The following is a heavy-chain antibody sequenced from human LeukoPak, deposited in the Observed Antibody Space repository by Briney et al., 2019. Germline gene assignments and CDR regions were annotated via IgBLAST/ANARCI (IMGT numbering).Heavy chain of an antibody. CDR3: AKDRTTMIVVVIPDEAFYI. CDR1: GFTFSRYA. CDR2: ISGSGGST. J-gene: IGHJ3*02. Sequence: GGSLRLSCAASGFTFSRYAMSWVRQAPRKGMERVSAISGSGGSTYYADSVKGRFTISRDNSKNTLYLQMNSLRAEDTAVCYCAKDRTTMIVVVIPDEAFYIWGQGTMVTVSS. V-gene: IGHV3-23*01. D-gene: IGHD3-22*01.